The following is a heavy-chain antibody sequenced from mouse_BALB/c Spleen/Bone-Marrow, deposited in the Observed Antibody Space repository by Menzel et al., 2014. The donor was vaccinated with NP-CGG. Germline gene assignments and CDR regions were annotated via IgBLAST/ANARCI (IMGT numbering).Heavy chain of an antibody. V-gene: IGHV1-26*01. J-gene: IGHJ2*01. CDR3: AYGNFDY. CDR2: INPYNGGT. D-gene: IGHD2-1*01. CDR1: GYSFTGHT. Sequence: VQLKESGPELVKPGASMKISCKTSGYSFTGHTMNWVKQSHGENLEWIGLINPYNGGTSYNQKFKGKATLTVDKSSSTAYMELLSLTSEDSAVYFCAYGNFDYWGQGTTLTVSS.